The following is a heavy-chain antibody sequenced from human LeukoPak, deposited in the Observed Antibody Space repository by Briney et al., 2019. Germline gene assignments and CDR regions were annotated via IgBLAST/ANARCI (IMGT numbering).Heavy chain of an antibody. D-gene: IGHD3-10*01. CDR1: GYTFTGYY. CDR2: INPNSGGT. V-gene: IGHV1-2*02. Sequence: ASVKVSCKASGYTFTGYYMHWVRQAPGQGLEWMGWINPNSGGTNYAQKFQGRVTMTRDTSISTAYMELCRLRSDDTAVYYCARDPPRITMVRGGFNWFDPWGQGTLVTVSS. J-gene: IGHJ5*02. CDR3: ARDPPRITMVRGGFNWFDP.